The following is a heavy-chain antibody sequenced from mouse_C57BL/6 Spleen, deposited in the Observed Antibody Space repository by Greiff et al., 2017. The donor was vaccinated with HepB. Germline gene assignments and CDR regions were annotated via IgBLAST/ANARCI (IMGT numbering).Heavy chain of an antibody. D-gene: IGHD1-1*01. CDR2: ILPGSGST. CDR3: ARGVYYYGSSYMGYFDY. Sequence: QVQLQQSGAELMKPGASVKLSCKATGYTFTGYWIEWVKQRPGHGLEWIGEILPGSGSTNYNEKFKGKATFTADTSSNTAYMQLSSLTTEDSAIYYCARGVYYYGSSYMGYFDYWGQGTTLTVSS. CDR1: GYTFTGYW. V-gene: IGHV1-9*01. J-gene: IGHJ2*01.